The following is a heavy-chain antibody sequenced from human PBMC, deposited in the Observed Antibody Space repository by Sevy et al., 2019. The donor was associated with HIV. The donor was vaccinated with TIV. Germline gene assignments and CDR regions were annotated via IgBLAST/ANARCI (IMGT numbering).Heavy chain of an antibody. CDR3: ARDLPPSATTVAHFDC. J-gene: IGHJ4*02. D-gene: IGHD4-17*01. CDR2: ISNSGTTI. V-gene: IGHV3-48*03. CDR1: GFTFSSYE. Sequence: GGSLRLSCAASGFTFSSYEMNWVRQAPGKGLEWVSYISNSGTTISYSDSVKGRFTISRANARNSLYLQMNSLRAEETPVYYCARDLPPSATTVAHFDCWGQGTLVTVSS.